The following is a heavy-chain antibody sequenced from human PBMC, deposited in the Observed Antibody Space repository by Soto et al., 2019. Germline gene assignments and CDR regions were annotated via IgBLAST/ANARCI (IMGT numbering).Heavy chain of an antibody. Sequence: SETLSLTCTVSGGSISSSTYYWGWLRQPPGKGREWIGTIYHSGSTSYNPSLRSQVTMFVDTSQNQFSLKLTSLTAADTAVYYCARHSPGLFDPWGQGTLVTVSS. V-gene: IGHV4-39*01. CDR3: ARHSPGLFDP. J-gene: IGHJ5*02. CDR1: GGSISSSTYY. CDR2: IYHSGST.